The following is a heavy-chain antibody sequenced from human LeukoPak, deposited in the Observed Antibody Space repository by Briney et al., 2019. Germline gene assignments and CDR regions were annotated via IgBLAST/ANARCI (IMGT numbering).Heavy chain of an antibody. J-gene: IGHJ4*02. CDR3: ARVRFDDYGALAY. V-gene: IGHV1-69*05. D-gene: IGHD4-17*01. Sequence: SVTVSCKASGGTFSSYAISWVRQAPGQGLEWMGGIIPIFGTANYAQKFQGRVTITTDESTSTAYMELSSLRSEDTAVYYRARVRFDDYGALAYWGQGTLVTVSS. CDR1: GGTFSSYA. CDR2: IIPIFGTA.